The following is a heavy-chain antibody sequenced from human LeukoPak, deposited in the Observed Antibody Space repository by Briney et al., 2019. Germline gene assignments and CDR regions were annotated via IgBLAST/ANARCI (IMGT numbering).Heavy chain of an antibody. CDR3: AREDSGWYHLFDY. CDR1: GGSFSGYY. D-gene: IGHD6-19*01. CDR2: INHSGST. V-gene: IGHV4-34*01. J-gene: IGHJ4*02. Sequence: SETLSLTCAVYGGSFSGYYWSWIRQPPGKGLEWIGEINHSGSTNYNPSLKSRVTISVDTSKNQFSLKLSSVTAADTAVYYCAREDSGWYHLFDYWGQGTLVTVSS.